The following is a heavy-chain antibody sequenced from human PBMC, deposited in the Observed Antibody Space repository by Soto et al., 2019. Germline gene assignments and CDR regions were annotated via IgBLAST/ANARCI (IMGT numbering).Heavy chain of an antibody. CDR1: GFMFNDYA. J-gene: IGHJ4*02. CDR2: ISWNRGSL. Sequence: EVQLVESGGGLVQPGRSLRLSCAASGFMFNDYAMQWVRQAPGKGLEWVSGISWNRGSLGYADSVKGRFTISRDNAKKCLYLQMNSLRVEDTALYYCVKGRRWGNTFGGVSGDHWGQGTVVTVYS. D-gene: IGHD3-16*01. V-gene: IGHV3-9*01. CDR3: VKGRRWGNTFGGVSGDH.